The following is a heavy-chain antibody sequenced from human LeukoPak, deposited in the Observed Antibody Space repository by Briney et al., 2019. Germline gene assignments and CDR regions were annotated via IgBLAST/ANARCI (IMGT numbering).Heavy chain of an antibody. V-gene: IGHV4-39*07. D-gene: IGHD2-15*01. Sequence: SETLSLTCTVSGGSISSSSYYWGWIRQPPGKGLEWIESIYYSGSTYYNPSLKSRVTISVDKSKNQFSLKLSSVTAADTAVYYCARGNSDCSGGSCYSSYYYYYMDVWGKGTTVTVSS. CDR1: GGSISSSSYY. CDR2: IYYSGST. J-gene: IGHJ6*03. CDR3: ARGNSDCSGGSCYSSYYYYYMDV.